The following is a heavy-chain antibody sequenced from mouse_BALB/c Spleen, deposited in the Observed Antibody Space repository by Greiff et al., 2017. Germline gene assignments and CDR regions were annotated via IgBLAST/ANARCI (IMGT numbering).Heavy chain of an antibody. CDR3: ARGGYGYLDD. D-gene: IGHD3-1*01. CDR2: ISSGGST. J-gene: IGHJ2*01. Sequence: EVMLVESGGGLVKPGGSLKLSCAASGFTFSSYAMSWVRQTPEKRLEWVASISSGGSTYYPDSVKGRFTISRDNARNILYLQMSSLRSEDTAMYYCARGGYGYLDDWGQGTTLTVSS. CDR1: GFTFSSYA. V-gene: IGHV5-6-5*01.